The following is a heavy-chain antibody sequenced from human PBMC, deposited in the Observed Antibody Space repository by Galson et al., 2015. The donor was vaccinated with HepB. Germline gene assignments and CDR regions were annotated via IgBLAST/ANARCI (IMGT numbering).Heavy chain of an antibody. V-gene: IGHV1-3*01. D-gene: IGHD5-18*01. CDR2: INAGNGEG. J-gene: IGHJ4*02. CDR3: ARERISYGSIGLDY. Sequence: SVKVSCKASGYTFSRYAIHWVRQAPGQGLEWLGWINAGNGEGQKSQKSQGKVTLTTDTSASTAYLELSSLTPEDTAVYYCARERISYGSIGLDYWGQGILVTVSS. CDR1: GYTFSRYA.